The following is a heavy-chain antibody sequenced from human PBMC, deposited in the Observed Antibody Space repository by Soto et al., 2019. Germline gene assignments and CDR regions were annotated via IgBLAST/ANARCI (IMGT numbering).Heavy chain of an antibody. J-gene: IGHJ4*02. CDR1: GFTFISYA. CDR2: ISSEGATT. V-gene: IGHV3-64D*06. Sequence: VGSLRLSCSVSGFTFISYAMHWVRQAPGKGLEYIASISSEGATTYYADSVKGRFIISRDNSKNTLYLQMSNLRAEDTAVYYCVKDRYVDYWGQGILVTVSS. CDR3: VKDRYVDY.